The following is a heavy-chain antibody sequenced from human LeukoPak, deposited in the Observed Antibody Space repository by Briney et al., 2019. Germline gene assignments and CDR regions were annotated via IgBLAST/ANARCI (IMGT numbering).Heavy chain of an antibody. Sequence: GGSLRLSCAASGFAFIGHSMNWVRQAPGKGLEWLTFIDSSGTTIFSADSVKGRFTISRDNAKDALYLQMNSLRAEDTAVYYCARGYGDYSLDYWGQGSLVTVSS. J-gene: IGHJ4*02. D-gene: IGHD4-17*01. CDR2: IDSSGTTI. CDR3: ARGYGDYSLDY. CDR1: GFAFIGHS. V-gene: IGHV3-48*01.